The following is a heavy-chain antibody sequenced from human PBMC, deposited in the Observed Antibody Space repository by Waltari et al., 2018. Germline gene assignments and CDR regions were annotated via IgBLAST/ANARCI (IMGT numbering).Heavy chain of an antibody. D-gene: IGHD6-19*01. Sequence: EVQLVESGGGLVQPGRSLRLSCAASGFTFDDYAMHWVRQAPGKGLAWVSGISWDSGSIGYSDSVKGRVTISRDNAKNSLYQQMNSLRAEDMAVYYCAKVSNPGIAVAARDYWGQGTLVTVSA. J-gene: IGHJ4*02. CDR1: GFTFDDYA. CDR2: ISWDSGSI. CDR3: AKVSNPGIAVAARDY. V-gene: IGHV3-9*03.